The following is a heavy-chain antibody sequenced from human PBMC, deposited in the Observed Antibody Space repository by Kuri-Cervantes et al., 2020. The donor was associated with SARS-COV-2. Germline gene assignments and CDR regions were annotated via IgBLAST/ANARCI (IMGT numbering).Heavy chain of an antibody. D-gene: IGHD2-2*02. J-gene: IGHJ6*03. CDR1: GFTFDDYG. V-gene: IGHV3-20*01. CDR2: INWNGGST. CDR3: ARARYCSSTSCYTDYYYMDV. Sequence: GESLKISCAASGFTFDDYGMSWVRQAPGKGLEWVSGINWNGGSTGYADSVKGRFTISRDNAKNSLYLQMNSLRAEDTAVYHCARARYCSSTSCYTDYYYMDVWGKGTTVTVSS.